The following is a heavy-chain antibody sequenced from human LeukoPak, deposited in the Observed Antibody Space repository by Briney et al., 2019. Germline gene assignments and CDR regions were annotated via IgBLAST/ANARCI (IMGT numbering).Heavy chain of an antibody. CDR1: GYTSTGYY. V-gene: IGHV1-2*02. Sequence: EASVKVSCKASGYTSTGYYMHWVRQAPGQGLEWMGWINPNSGGTNYAQKFQGRVTMTRDTSISTAYMELSRLRSDDTAVYYCARDGGWYQLLWWFDPWGQGTLVTVSS. J-gene: IGHJ5*02. CDR2: INPNSGGT. CDR3: ARDGGWYQLLWWFDP. D-gene: IGHD2-2*01.